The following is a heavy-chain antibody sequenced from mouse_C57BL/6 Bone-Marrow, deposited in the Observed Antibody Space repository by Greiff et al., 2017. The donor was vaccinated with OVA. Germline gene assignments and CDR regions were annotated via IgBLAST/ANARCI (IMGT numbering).Heavy chain of an antibody. Sequence: QVQLQQPGAELVKPGASVKLSCKASGYTFTSYWMHWVKQRPGRGLEWIGRIVPNSGGTKYNEKFKSKATLTVDKPSSTAYMQLSSLTSEDSAVYYCARWRLLRAMDYWGQGTSVTVSS. CDR3: ARWRLLRAMDY. CDR2: IVPNSGGT. V-gene: IGHV1-72*01. D-gene: IGHD2-3*01. CDR1: GYTFTSYW. J-gene: IGHJ4*01.